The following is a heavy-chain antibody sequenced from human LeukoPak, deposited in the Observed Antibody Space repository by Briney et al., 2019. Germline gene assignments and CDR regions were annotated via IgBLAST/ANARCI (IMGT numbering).Heavy chain of an antibody. CDR3: AKEGPVRPRRWGAFDI. V-gene: IGHV3-30*02. CDR1: GFTFSSYG. D-gene: IGHD1-26*01. CDR2: IRYDGSNK. J-gene: IGHJ3*02. Sequence: GGSLRLSCAASGFTFSSYGMHWVRQAPGKGLEWVVFIRYDGSNKYYADSVKGRFTISRDNSKNTLYLQMNSLRAEDTAVYYCAKEGPVRPRRWGAFDIWGQGTMVTVSS.